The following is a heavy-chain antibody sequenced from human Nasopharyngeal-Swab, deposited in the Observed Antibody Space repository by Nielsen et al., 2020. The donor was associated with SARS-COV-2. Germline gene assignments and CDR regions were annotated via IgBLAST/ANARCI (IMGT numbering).Heavy chain of an antibody. CDR2: IKQDGSEK. V-gene: IGHV3-7*05. CDR3: ARFEGSPTYYDFWSGYYTGLYYYYGKDV. D-gene: IGHD3-3*01. Sequence: GGSLRLSCAASGFTFSSYWMSWVRQAPGKGLEWVANIKQDGSEKYYVDSVKGRFTISRDNAKNSLYLQMNSLRAEDTAVYYCARFEGSPTYYDFWSGYYTGLYYYYGKDVWGQGTTVTVSS. J-gene: IGHJ6*02. CDR1: GFTFSSYW.